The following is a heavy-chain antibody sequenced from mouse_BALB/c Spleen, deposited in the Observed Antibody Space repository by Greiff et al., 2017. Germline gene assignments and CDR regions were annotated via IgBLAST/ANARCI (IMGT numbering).Heavy chain of an antibody. V-gene: IGHV5-6-5*01. Sequence: EVMLVESGGDLVKPGGSLKLSCAASGFTFSSYAMSWVRQTPEKRLEWVASISSGGSTYYPDSVKGRFTISRDNARNILYLQMSSLRSEDTAMYYCARENICMDYWGQGTSVTVSS. CDR3: ARENICMDY. J-gene: IGHJ4*01. CDR1: GFTFSSYA. D-gene: IGHD5-2*01. CDR2: ISSGGST.